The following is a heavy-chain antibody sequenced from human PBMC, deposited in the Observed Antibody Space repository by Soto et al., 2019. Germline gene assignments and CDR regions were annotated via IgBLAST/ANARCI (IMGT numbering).Heavy chain of an antibody. CDR3: ARQPSSAWQKFDQ. Sequence: QDQLVQSGAEVKKPGASVKVSCKASGYTFTTYGISWVRQAPGQGLEGMGWISPYNGDTGYEQKFQGRGTMTTDPSTGTAYMERRSLGPDDTAIYYCARQPSSAWQKFDQWGQGTLVTVSS. V-gene: IGHV1-18*01. CDR1: GYTFTTYG. CDR2: ISPYNGDT. J-gene: IGHJ4*02. D-gene: IGHD3-22*01.